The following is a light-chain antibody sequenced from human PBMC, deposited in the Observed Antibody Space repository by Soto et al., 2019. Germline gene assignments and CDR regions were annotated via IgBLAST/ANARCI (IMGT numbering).Light chain of an antibody. Sequence: DIQMTQSPSSLSASVGDRVTITCRPSLSIRSFLNWYQQKPGKATYLLIYAASSLQGGVPSRFSGSGSGTDFTLTINSLQPEDFATYFCQQSYTTPVTFGQGTEVEI. CDR3: QQSYTTPVT. J-gene: IGKJ1*01. V-gene: IGKV1-39*01. CDR2: AAS. CDR1: LSIRSF.